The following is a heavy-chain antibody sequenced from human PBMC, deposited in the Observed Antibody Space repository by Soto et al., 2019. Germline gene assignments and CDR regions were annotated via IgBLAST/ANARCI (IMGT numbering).Heavy chain of an antibody. J-gene: IGHJ3*02. CDR2: IKQDGNEK. CDR1: AFTLSRYW. Sequence: GGSLRLSCAASAFTLSRYWMSWVRQPPGKWLEWVANIKQDGNEKYYVDSVKVRFTISRDNAKNSLYLQMNSLRAEDTAVYYCARDGRFDYLWDDAFDIWGQGTMVNVSS. CDR3: ARDGRFDYLWDDAFDI. D-gene: IGHD3-16*01. V-gene: IGHV3-7*01.